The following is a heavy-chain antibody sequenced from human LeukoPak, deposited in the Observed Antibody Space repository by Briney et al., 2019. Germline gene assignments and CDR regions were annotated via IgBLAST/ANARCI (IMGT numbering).Heavy chain of an antibody. D-gene: IGHD6-19*01. J-gene: IGHJ4*02. CDR3: AKDLMPYSSGSLFDY. CDR2: ISYDGSNK. CDR1: GFTFSSYG. Sequence: GGSLRLSCAASGFTFSSYGMHWVRQAPGKGLEWVAVISYDGSNKYYADSVKGRFTISRDNSKNTLYLQMNDLRAEDTAVYYCAKDLMPYSSGSLFDYWGPGILVTVSS. V-gene: IGHV3-30*18.